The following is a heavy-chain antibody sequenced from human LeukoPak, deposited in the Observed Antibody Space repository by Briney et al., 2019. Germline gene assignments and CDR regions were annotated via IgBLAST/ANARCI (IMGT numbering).Heavy chain of an antibody. Sequence: PGGSLRLSCAASGFTFSSYAMHWVRQAPGKGLEWVAVISYDGSNKYYADSVKGRFTISRDNSKDTLYLQMNSLRAEDTAVYYCARDMTFGGVMSNWFDPWGQGTLVTVSS. CDR2: ISYDGSNK. J-gene: IGHJ5*02. V-gene: IGHV3-30-3*01. CDR3: ARDMTFGGVMSNWFDP. CDR1: GFTFSSYA. D-gene: IGHD3-16*01.